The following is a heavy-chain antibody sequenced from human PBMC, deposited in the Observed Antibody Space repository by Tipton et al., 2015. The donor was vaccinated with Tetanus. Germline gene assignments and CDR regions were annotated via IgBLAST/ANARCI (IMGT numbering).Heavy chain of an antibody. V-gene: IGHV4-31*03. CDR2: ISPSGNT. CDR3: ARGSGWADF. J-gene: IGHJ4*02. D-gene: IGHD6-19*01. CDR1: GDSISSGDFY. Sequence: TLSLTCTVSGDSISSGDFYWSWIRQHPGKGLEWIGEISPSGNTNYNPSLKSRVTISADTSRNQFSLTLSSVTAADTAVYYCARGSGWADFWGQGTQVTVSS.